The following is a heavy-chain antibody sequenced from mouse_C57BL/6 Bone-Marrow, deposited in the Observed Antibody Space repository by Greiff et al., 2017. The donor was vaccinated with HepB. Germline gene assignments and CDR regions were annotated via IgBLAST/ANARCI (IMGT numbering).Heavy chain of an antibody. Sequence: EVKLVESEGGLVQPGSSMKLSCTASGFTFSDYYMAWVRQVPEKGLEWVANINYDGSSTYYLDSLKSRFIISRDNAKNILYLQMSSLKSEDTATYYCARETSQTNGHYYAMDYWGQGTSVTVSS. CDR1: GFTFSDYY. CDR3: ARETSQTNGHYYAMDY. J-gene: IGHJ4*01. V-gene: IGHV5-16*01. D-gene: IGHD1-3*01. CDR2: INYDGSST.